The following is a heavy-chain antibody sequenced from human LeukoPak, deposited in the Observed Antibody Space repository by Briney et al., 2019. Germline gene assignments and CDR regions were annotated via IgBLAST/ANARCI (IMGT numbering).Heavy chain of an antibody. D-gene: IGHD6-19*01. V-gene: IGHV3-23*01. Sequence: PGGSLRLSCAASGFTFSSYAMSWVRQAPGKGLEWVSAISGSGGSTYYADSVKGRFTISRDNSKNTLYLQMNSLRAEDTAAYYCAKDRNRIAVAATGDYWGQGTLVTVSS. CDR1: GFTFSSYA. J-gene: IGHJ4*02. CDR3: AKDRNRIAVAATGDY. CDR2: ISGSGGST.